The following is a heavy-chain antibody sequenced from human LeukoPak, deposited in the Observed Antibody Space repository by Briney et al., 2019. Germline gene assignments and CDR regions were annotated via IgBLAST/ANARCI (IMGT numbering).Heavy chain of an antibody. CDR2: MNPNSGNT. V-gene: IGHV1-8*01. CDR3: ARDGYCSGGSCSNWFDP. Sequence: GASVKVSCKASGYTFTSYDINWVRQATGQGLEWMGWMNPNSGNTGYAQKFQGRVTMTRNTSISTAYMELSSLRSEDTAVYYCARDGYCSGGSCSNWFDPWGQGTLVTVSS. J-gene: IGHJ5*02. CDR1: GYTFTSYD. D-gene: IGHD2-15*01.